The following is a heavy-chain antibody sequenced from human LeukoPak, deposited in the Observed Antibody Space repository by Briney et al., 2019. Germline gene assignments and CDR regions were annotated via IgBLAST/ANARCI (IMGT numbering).Heavy chain of an antibody. CDR2: ISSSSSYI. D-gene: IGHD3-9*01. CDR1: GFTFSSYS. J-gene: IGHJ6*02. Sequence: GGSLRLSCAASGFTFSSYSMNWVRQAPGKGLEWVSSISSSSSYIYYADSVKGRFTISRDNAKNSLYLQMNSLRAEDTAVYYCARAAGPLTGWEVHGMDVWGQGTTVTVSS. V-gene: IGHV3-21*01. CDR3: ARAAGPLTGWEVHGMDV.